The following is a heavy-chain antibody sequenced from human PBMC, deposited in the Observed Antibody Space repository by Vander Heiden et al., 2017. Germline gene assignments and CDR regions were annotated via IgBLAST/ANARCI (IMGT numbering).Heavy chain of an antibody. J-gene: IGHJ4*02. CDR2: ISAYNGNT. Sequence: QVQLVQSGAEVKKPGASVKVSCKASGYTFTSYGISWVRQAPGQGLEWMGWISAYNGNTNYAQKLQGRVTMTTDTSTSTADMELRSMRSDDTAVYYCARDSLDSGVVPAALDYWGQGTLVTVSS. CDR3: ARDSLDSGVVPAALDY. V-gene: IGHV1-18*01. CDR1: GYTFTSYG. D-gene: IGHD2-2*01.